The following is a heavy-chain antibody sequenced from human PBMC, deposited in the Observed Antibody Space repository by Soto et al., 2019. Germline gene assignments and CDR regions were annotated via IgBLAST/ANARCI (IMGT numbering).Heavy chain of an antibody. CDR2: IYYSGST. J-gene: IGHJ4*02. V-gene: IGHV4-30-4*01. D-gene: IGHD3-22*01. CDR3: PRTQYSERSGTDY. Sequence: PSETLSLTCTVSGGSIRSGDSYWSWIRQPPGKGLERIGYIYYSGSTYYNPTLKRRVTITLDTSKNQFSLNLSSVTDADTAVYYCPRTQYSERSGTDYWGQGTLVTVSS. CDR1: GGSIRSGDSY.